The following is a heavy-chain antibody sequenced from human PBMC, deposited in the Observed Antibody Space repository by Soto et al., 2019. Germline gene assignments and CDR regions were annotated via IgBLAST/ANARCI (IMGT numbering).Heavy chain of an antibody. CDR3: ARENSYFDY. Sequence: QIPLLQSGAEVKKPGASVKVTCQASGYTFRNFGIIWVRQAPGQGLEWMGWISAYNANANYAQKFQGRLTMTADTSTSTAYMELRSLRSDDTAVYYCARENSYFDYWGQGTLVTVSS. CDR1: GYTFRNFG. J-gene: IGHJ4*02. CDR2: ISAYNANA. V-gene: IGHV1-18*01.